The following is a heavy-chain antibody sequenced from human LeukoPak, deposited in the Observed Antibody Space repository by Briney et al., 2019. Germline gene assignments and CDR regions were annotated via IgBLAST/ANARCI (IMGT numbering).Heavy chain of an antibody. J-gene: IGHJ4*02. V-gene: IGHV3-33*01. Sequence: GGSLRLSCAASGFTFSSYGMHWVRQAPGKGLEWVALIWYDGSNKYYADSVKGRFTISRDNSKNTLYLQMNSLRAEDTAVYYCARDWSRFGELLYYWGQGTLVTASS. D-gene: IGHD3-10*01. CDR3: ARDWSRFGELLYY. CDR1: GFTFSSYG. CDR2: IWYDGSNK.